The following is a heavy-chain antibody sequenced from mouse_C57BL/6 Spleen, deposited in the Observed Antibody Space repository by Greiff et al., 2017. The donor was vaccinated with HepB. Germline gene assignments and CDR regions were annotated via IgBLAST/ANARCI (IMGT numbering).Heavy chain of an antibody. V-gene: IGHV1-64*01. CDR3: ASRGATVVATNWYFDV. J-gene: IGHJ1*03. CDR2: IHPNSGST. CDR1: GYTFTSYW. Sequence: VQLQESGAELVKPGASVKLSCKASGYTFTSYWMHWVKQRPGQGLEWIGMIHPNSGSTNYNEKFKSKATLTVDKSSSTAYMQLSSLTSEDSAVYYCASRGATVVATNWYFDVWGTGTTVTVSS. D-gene: IGHD1-1*01.